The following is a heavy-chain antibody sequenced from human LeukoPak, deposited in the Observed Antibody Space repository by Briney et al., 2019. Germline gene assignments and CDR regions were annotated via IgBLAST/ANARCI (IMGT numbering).Heavy chain of an antibody. Sequence: GGSLRLSCAASGLTFSDFWMHWVRQPPGKGLVWVALVKGDGRTTIYADSVKGRFTISRDNAKNTLYLQMNSLRDEDTAVYFCAKGKVSDYWGQGTLVTVFS. J-gene: IGHJ4*02. V-gene: IGHV3-74*01. CDR1: GLTFSDFW. CDR3: AKGKVSDY. CDR2: VKGDGRTT. D-gene: IGHD3-10*01.